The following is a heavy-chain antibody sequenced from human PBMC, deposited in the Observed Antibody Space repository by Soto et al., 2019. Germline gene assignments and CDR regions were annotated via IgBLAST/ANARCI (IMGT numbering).Heavy chain of an antibody. CDR3: ARYGSGSYYNPGGYYYYYMDV. J-gene: IGHJ6*03. CDR2: INPSGGST. Sequence: ASVKVSCKASGYTFTSYYMHWVRQAPGQGLEWMGIINPSGGSTSYAQKFQGRVTMTRDTSTSTVYMELSSLRSEDTAVYYCARYGSGSYYNPGGYYYYYMDVWGKGTTVTVSS. D-gene: IGHD3-10*01. V-gene: IGHV1-46*03. CDR1: GYTFTSYY.